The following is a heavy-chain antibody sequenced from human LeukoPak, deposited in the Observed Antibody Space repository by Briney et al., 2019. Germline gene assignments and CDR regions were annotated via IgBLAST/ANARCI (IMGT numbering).Heavy chain of an antibody. J-gene: IGHJ3*02. V-gene: IGHV3-23*01. CDR3: AKLRYYYDSPGGHDAFDI. CDR2: ISGSGGST. D-gene: IGHD3-22*01. CDR1: GFTFSSYA. Sequence: GGSLRLSCAASGFTFSSYAMSWVRQAPGKGLEWVSAISGSGGSTYYADSVKGRFTISRDNSKNTLYLQMNSLRAEDTAVYYCAKLRYYYDSPGGHDAFDIWGQGTMVTVSS.